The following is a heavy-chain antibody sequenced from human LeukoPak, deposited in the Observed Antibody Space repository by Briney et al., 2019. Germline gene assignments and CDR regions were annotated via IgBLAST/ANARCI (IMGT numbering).Heavy chain of an antibody. V-gene: IGHV1-69*06. J-gene: IGHJ4*02. CDR1: GYTFTGYY. CDR2: IIPIFGTA. Sequence: GASVKVSCKASGYTFTGYYMHWVRQAPGQGLEWMGGIIPIFGTANYAQKFQGRVTITADKSTSTAYMELSSLRSEDTAVYYCARAPLTVTKRDRFDYWGQGTLVTVSS. D-gene: IGHD4-11*01. CDR3: ARAPLTVTKRDRFDY.